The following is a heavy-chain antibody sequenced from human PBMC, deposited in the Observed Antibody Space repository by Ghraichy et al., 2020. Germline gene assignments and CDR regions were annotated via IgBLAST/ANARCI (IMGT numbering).Heavy chain of an antibody. Sequence: SVKVSCKASGGTFSSYAISWVRQAPGQGLEWMGGIIPMFGTANYAQKFQGRVTITADESTSTAYMELSSLRSEDTAMYYCARARSSSSFGGMDVWGQGTTVTVSS. CDR1: GGTFSSYA. V-gene: IGHV1-69*13. CDR2: IIPMFGTA. J-gene: IGHJ6*02. CDR3: ARARSSSSFGGMDV. D-gene: IGHD6-6*01.